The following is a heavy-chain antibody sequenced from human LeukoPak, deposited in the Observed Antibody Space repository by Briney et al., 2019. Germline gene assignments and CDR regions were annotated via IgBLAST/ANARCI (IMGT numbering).Heavy chain of an antibody. CDR2: IRGSSDVI. V-gene: IGHV3-23*01. CDR1: GFTLSSHA. J-gene: IGHJ4*02. CDR3: AKGQSASSTFDC. Sequence: GSLRLSCAASGFTLSSHAMSLVRQAPGKGLEWVSLIRGSSDVIEYADSVRGRFTISRDNSKNTVSLQLNNLRAEDTALYYCAKGQSASSTFDCWGQGTLVTVSS.